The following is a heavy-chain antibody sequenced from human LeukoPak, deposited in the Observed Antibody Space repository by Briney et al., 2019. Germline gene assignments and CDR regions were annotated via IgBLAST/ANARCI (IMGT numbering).Heavy chain of an antibody. J-gene: IGHJ5*02. Sequence: SQTLSLTCTVSGGSISSGGYYWSWIRQHPGKGLEWIGYIYYSGSTYYNPSLKSRVTISVDTSKNQFSLKLSSVTAADTAVYYCARVVGSGSYYNWFDPWGQGTLVTVSS. V-gene: IGHV4-31*03. CDR3: ARVVGSGSYYNWFDP. CDR1: GGSISSGGYY. CDR2: IYYSGST. D-gene: IGHD3-10*01.